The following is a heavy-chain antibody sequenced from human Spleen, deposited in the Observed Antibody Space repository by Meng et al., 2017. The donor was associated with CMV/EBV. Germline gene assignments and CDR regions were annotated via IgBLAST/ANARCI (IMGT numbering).Heavy chain of an antibody. J-gene: IGHJ4*02. D-gene: IGHD1-26*01. Sequence: GESLKISCAASGFPFDDYTMHWVRQAPGKGLEWVSGINWNGGSTGYADSVKGRFTISRDNAKNSLYLQMNSLRAEDTALYYCARDRIVGANYYFDYWGQGTLVTVSS. CDR3: ARDRIVGANYYFDY. CDR2: INWNGGST. CDR1: GFPFDDYT. V-gene: IGHV3-20*04.